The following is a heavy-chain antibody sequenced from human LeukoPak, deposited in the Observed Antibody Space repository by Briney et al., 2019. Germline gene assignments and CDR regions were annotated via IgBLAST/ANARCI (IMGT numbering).Heavy chain of an antibody. D-gene: IGHD5-24*01. CDR2: IYHSGFT. V-gene: IGHV4-38-2*01. CDR3: ARRGDGYNPDY. CDR1: GYSISSGYY. J-gene: IGHJ4*02. Sequence: SETLSLTCAVSGYSISSGYYWGWIRQPPGKGLEWFGSIYHSGFTYYNPSLKSRVTMSVDTSKNQFSLKLGCVTAADTAVYYCARRGDGYNPDYRGQGTLVTVSS.